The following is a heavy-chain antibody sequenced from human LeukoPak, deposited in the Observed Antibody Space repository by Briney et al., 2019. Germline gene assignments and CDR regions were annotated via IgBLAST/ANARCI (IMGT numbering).Heavy chain of an antibody. V-gene: IGHV3-48*03. D-gene: IGHD3-3*01. Sequence: GGSLRLSCAVSASTFSSYEMNWFRQAPGKGLEWLSYISSSGSTIYYADSVKGRFTISRDNAKNALYLQMNSLRADDTARYYCAKDFVYGSRFPRPLDYWGQGTLVTVSS. J-gene: IGHJ4*02. CDR3: AKDFVYGSRFPRPLDY. CDR2: ISSSGSTI. CDR1: ASTFSSYE.